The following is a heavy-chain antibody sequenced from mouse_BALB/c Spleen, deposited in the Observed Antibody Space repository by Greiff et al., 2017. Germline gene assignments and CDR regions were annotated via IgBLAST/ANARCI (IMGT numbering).Heavy chain of an antibody. V-gene: IGHV1-62-2*01. D-gene: IGHD3-2*01. Sequence: VKVVESGAELVKPGASVKLSCKASGYTFTEYIIHWVKQRSGQGLEWIGWFYPGSGSIKYNEKFKDKATLTADKSSSTVYMELSRLTSEDSAVYFCARHATARATTWFAYWGQGTLVTVSA. CDR3: ARHATARATTWFAY. CDR1: GYTFTEYI. CDR2: FYPGSGSI. J-gene: IGHJ3*01.